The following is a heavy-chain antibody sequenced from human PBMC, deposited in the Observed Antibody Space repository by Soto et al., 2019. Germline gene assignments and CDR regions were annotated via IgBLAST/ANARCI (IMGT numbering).Heavy chain of an antibody. CDR1: GGSFTSNNW. V-gene: IGHV4-4*02. J-gene: IGHJ4*02. Sequence: SETLSLTCAVSGGSFTSNNWWPWVRQPAGQGLEWIGEIYRPGSTNYNPSLKSRVTISLDKSENQFSLKVTSLTAADTAVYYCASRDPGTSVDYWGQGTLVTVSS. CDR2: IYRPGST. D-gene: IGHD1-7*01. CDR3: ASRDPGTSVDY.